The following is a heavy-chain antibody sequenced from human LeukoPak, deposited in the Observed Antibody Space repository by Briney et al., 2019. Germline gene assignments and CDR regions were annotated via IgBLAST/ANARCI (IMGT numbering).Heavy chain of an antibody. CDR3: ARVGVVPAAIPDGFDI. CDR1: GFTVSSNY. J-gene: IGHJ3*02. Sequence: PGGSLRLSCAASGFTVSSNYMSWVRQAPGKGLERVSVLYSGGSTYYVDSVKGRFTISRDNSKNTLYLQMNSLTAEDTAVYYCARVGVVPAAIPDGFDIWGQGTMVTVSS. D-gene: IGHD2-2*01. CDR2: LYSGGST. V-gene: IGHV3-53*01.